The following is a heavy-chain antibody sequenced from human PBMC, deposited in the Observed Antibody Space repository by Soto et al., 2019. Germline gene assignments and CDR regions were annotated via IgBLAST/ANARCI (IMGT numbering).Heavy chain of an antibody. CDR3: AHSPWGAAPDY. V-gene: IGHV2-5*01. D-gene: IGHD3-16*01. CDR2: IYWNDDK. Sequence: SGPTLVNPTQTLTLTCSVSGFSLSARGVGVGWIRQPPGKALEWLAIIYWNDDKLYSPSLKSRLTITKDTAENQVVLTMTNMDPVDTATYFCAHSPWGAAPDYWGQGTVVTVSS. J-gene: IGHJ4*02. CDR1: GFSLSARGVG.